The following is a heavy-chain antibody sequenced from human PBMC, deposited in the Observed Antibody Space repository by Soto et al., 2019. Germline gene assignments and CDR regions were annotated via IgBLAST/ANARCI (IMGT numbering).Heavy chain of an antibody. CDR2: INRSGST. Sequence: SETLSLTCAVYGGSFSGYYWSWIRQPPGKGLEWIGEINRSGSTNYNPSLKSRVTISVDTSKNQFSLKLSSVTAADTAVYYCARLTIVVVVASNWFDPWGQGTLVTVSS. CDR1: GGSFSGYY. V-gene: IGHV4-34*01. D-gene: IGHD2-15*01. CDR3: ARLTIVVVVASNWFDP. J-gene: IGHJ5*02.